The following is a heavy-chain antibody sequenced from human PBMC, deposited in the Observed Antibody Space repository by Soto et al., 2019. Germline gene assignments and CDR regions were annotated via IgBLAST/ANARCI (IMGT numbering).Heavy chain of an antibody. D-gene: IGHD6-19*01. CDR3: ARGVAGSGFDL. J-gene: IGHJ4*02. Sequence: QSRSLTCAVSGDSVSSNTAAWNWIRSSPSRGLEWLGRTYYRSNWRHDYAVSVKSRITVNPDTSKNHFSLQLNSVTPDDTAVYYCARGVAGSGFDLWGQG. V-gene: IGHV6-1*01. CDR1: GDSVSSNTAA. CDR2: TYYRSNWRH.